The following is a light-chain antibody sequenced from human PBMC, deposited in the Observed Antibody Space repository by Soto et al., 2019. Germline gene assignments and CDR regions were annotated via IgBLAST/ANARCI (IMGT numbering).Light chain of an antibody. CDR3: CSYAGRDVV. V-gene: IGLV2-23*02. J-gene: IGLJ2*01. Sequence: QSALTQPASVYGSPGQSITISCTGTSSDVGSYNLVSWYQQHPGKAPKLMIYEVSKRPSGVSNRFSGSKSGNTASLTISGLQTEDEADYYCCSYAGRDVVFGGGTKLTVL. CDR2: EVS. CDR1: SSDVGSYNL.